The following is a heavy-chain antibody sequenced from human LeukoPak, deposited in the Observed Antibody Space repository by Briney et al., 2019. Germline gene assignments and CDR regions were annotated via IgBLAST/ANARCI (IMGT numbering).Heavy chain of an antibody. CDR3: AKELETTVTTFDYYYGMDV. Sequence: GGSLRLSCAASGFTFSSYAMSWVRQAPGKGLEWVSAISGSGGSTYYADSVKGRFTISRDNSKNTLYLQMNSLRAEDTAVYYCAKELETTVTTFDYYYGMDVWGQGTTVTVSS. CDR1: GFTFSSYA. J-gene: IGHJ6*02. D-gene: IGHD4-17*01. CDR2: ISGSGGST. V-gene: IGHV3-23*01.